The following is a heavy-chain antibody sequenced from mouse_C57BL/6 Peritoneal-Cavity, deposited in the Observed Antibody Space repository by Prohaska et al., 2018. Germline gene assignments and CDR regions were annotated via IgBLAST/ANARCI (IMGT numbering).Heavy chain of an antibody. CDR3: ARGDDGYYGFAY. J-gene: IGHJ3*01. CDR2: IFPGSGST. D-gene: IGHD2-3*01. V-gene: IGHV1-75*01. Sequence: QLQLQQSGPELVKPGAAVKISCKASGYTFTDYYINWVKQRPGQGLGWFGWIFPGSGSTYYNEKFKGKATLTVDKSSSTAYMLISSLTSEESAVYFCARGDDGYYGFAYWGQGTLVTVSA. CDR1: GYTFTDYY.